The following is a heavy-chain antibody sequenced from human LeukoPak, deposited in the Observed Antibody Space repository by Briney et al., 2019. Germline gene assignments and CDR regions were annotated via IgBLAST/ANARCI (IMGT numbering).Heavy chain of an antibody. D-gene: IGHD3-10*01. CDR3: AKVITMVRGVIIKWGFFDY. CDR1: GFTFSSYS. CDR2: ISSSSTYI. J-gene: IGHJ4*02. V-gene: IGHV3-21*01. Sequence: NPRGSLRLSCAASGFTFSSYSMNWVRQAPGKGLEWVSSISSSSTYIYYADSVKGRFTVSRDNAKNSVYLQMNSLRAEDTAVYYCAKVITMVRGVIIKWGFFDYWGQGTLVTVSS.